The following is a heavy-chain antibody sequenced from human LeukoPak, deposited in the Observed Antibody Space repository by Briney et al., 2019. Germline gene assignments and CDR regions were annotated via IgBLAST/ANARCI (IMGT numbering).Heavy chain of an antibody. Sequence: GGSLRLSCAASGFTFSSYAMHWVRQAPGKGLEWVAVISYDGSNKYYADSVKGRFTISRDNSKNTLYLQMNSLRAEDTAVYYCARDRPYFDYWGQGTLVTVSS. CDR2: ISYDGSNK. V-gene: IGHV3-30-3*01. J-gene: IGHJ4*02. CDR1: GFTFSSYA. CDR3: ARDRPYFDY.